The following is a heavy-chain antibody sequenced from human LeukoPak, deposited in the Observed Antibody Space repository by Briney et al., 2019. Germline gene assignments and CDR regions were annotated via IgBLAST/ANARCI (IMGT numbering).Heavy chain of an antibody. V-gene: IGHV3-21*01. D-gene: IGHD4-17*01. CDR3: ASTTVTTWGDWFDP. Sequence: GGSLRLSCAASGFTFSSYSMNWVRQAPGKGLEWVSSISSSSSYIYYADSVKGRFTISRDNAKNSLYLQMNSLRAEDTAVYYCASTTVTTWGDWFDPWGQGTLVTVSS. CDR1: GFTFSSYS. CDR2: ISSSSSYI. J-gene: IGHJ5*02.